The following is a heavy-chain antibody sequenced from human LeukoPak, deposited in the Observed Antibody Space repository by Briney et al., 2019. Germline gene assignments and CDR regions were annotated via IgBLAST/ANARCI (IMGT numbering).Heavy chain of an antibody. CDR2: ISVYSGNT. Sequence: ASVRVSCKASGYTSTSYGISWVRQAPGQGLEWMGWISVYSGNTKYAQNLQGRVTMTTDTSTSTAYMELRSLRSDDTAVYYCARDAIITVTTGFAFDYWGQGTLVTVSS. J-gene: IGHJ4*02. V-gene: IGHV1-18*01. CDR3: ARDAIITVTTGFAFDY. CDR1: GYTSTSYG. D-gene: IGHD4-17*01.